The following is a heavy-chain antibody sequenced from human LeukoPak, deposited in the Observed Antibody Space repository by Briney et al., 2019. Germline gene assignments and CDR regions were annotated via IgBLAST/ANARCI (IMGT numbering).Heavy chain of an antibody. CDR3: ARAGVTNQLGETYWYFDL. CDR1: GFTFRSYG. D-gene: IGHD1-1*01. J-gene: IGHJ2*01. CDR2: IEKDGSAT. Sequence: GGSLRLSCAASGFTFRSYGMHWVRQAPGKGLEWVAKIEKDGSATYYVDSMKGRFTVSRDNAANSLYLQMSNLGVEDTAVYSCARAGVTNQLGETYWYFDLWGRGTLVTVSS. V-gene: IGHV3-7*01.